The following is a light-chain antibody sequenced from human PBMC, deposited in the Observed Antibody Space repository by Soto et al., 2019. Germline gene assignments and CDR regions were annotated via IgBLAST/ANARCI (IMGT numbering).Light chain of an antibody. CDR2: GAS. Sequence: EILLTQSPGTLSLSPGDRATLSCRASQSVSSNCLAWYQQKPGQAPRLLIYGASIRVTGIPDRFSGSGSGTDFTLTIRRLEPEDFAMYFCHQYGSSPRTFGQGTKVEIK. CDR3: HQYGSSPRT. J-gene: IGKJ1*01. V-gene: IGKV3-20*01. CDR1: QSVSSNC.